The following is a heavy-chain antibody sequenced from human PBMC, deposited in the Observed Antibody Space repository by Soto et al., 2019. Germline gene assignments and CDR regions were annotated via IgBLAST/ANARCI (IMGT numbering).Heavy chain of an antibody. CDR1: GFSFSSYA. Sequence: GGSLRLSCAASGFSFSSYAVSWVRQAPGKGLEWVSVFDGSVGHTYYTNSVKGRFTISNDNSKNTLFLQMNSLKAEDTAVYFCAKHLQYDSGGLLNYWGPGTLPTVST. J-gene: IGHJ4*02. D-gene: IGHD6-19*01. CDR2: FDGSVGHT. V-gene: IGHV3-23*01. CDR3: AKHLQYDSGGLLNY.